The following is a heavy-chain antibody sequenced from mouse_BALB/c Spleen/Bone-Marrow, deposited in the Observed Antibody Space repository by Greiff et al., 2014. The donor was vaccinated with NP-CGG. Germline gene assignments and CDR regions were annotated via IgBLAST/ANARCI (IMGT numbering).Heavy chain of an antibody. V-gene: IGHV2-2*02. CDR3: ARNHRGYYFDY. CDR1: GFSLSSYG. CDR2: IWSGGST. J-gene: IGHJ2*01. D-gene: IGHD3-1*01. Sequence: VKLQESGPGLVQPSQSLSITCTVSGFSLSSYGVHWVRQSPGKGLEWLGVIWSGGSTDYNAAFISRLTISKDNSKSQVFLKMTSLQANDTAIYYCARNHRGYYFDYWGQGTTLTVSS.